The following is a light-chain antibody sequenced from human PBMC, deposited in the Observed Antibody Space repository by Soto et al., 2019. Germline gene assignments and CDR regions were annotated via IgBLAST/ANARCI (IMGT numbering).Light chain of an antibody. J-gene: IGLJ1*01. Sequence: QSALTQPASVSGSPGQSITISCTGTSSDVGGYNYVSWYKQHPGKAPKLMIYDVSNRPSGVSNRFSGSKSGNTASLTISGLQAEDEADYYCSSYTSSSTLYVFGTGTKLT. V-gene: IGLV2-14*01. CDR3: SSYTSSSTLYV. CDR2: DVS. CDR1: SSDVGGYNY.